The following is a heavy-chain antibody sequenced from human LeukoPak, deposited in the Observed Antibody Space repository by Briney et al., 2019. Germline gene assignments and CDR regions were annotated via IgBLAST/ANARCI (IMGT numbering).Heavy chain of an antibody. Sequence: ASVKVSCKASGFTFTSSAMQWVRQARGQRLEWIGWIVVGSGNTNYAQKFQERVTITRDMSTSTAYMELSSLRSEDTAVYYCAITIFGVADALDIWGQGTMVTVSS. CDR2: IVVGSGNT. CDR1: GFTFTSSA. J-gene: IGHJ3*02. D-gene: IGHD3-3*01. CDR3: AITIFGVADALDI. V-gene: IGHV1-58*02.